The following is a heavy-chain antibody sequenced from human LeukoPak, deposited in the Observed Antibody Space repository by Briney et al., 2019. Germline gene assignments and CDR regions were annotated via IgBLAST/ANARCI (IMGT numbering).Heavy chain of an antibody. CDR2: INHSGST. CDR1: GGSFSGYY. J-gene: IGHJ4*02. V-gene: IGHV4-34*01. Sequence: PSETLSLTCAVYGGSFSGYYWSWIRQPPGKGLEWIGEINHSGSTNYNPSLKSRVTISVDTSKNQFSLKLSSVTAADTAVYYCARGRIRYYDSSGYLDYWGQGTLVTVSS. CDR3: ARGRIRYYDSSGYLDY. D-gene: IGHD3-22*01.